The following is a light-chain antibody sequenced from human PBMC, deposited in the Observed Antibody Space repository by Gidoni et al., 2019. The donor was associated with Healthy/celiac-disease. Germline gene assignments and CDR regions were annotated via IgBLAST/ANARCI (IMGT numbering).Light chain of an antibody. CDR2: EVD. J-gene: IGLJ1*01. CDR3: SSYAGSNNLGV. Sequence: QSALTQPPSASGPPGQSVTISCTGTSSDIGAYNYVSWFQHHPGKAPKVMIYEVDMRPSGVPDRFSGSKSGNTASLTVSGLQPEDEADYYCSSYAGSNNLGVFGTGTTVTVL. V-gene: IGLV2-8*01. CDR1: SSDIGAYNY.